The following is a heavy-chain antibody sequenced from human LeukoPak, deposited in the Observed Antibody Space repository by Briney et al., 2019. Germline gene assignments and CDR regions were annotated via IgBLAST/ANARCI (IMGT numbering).Heavy chain of an antibody. CDR3: ARQRWSLYLYMDV. CDR2: ISIGGSTI. J-gene: IGHJ6*03. Sequence: GGSLRLSCAASGFSFTSYEMNWVRQAPGKGLEWVSYISIGGSTIYYADSVKGRFTISRDNAKNSLYLQMNSLRAEDTAVYYCARQRWSLYLYMDVWGKGTAVTISS. D-gene: IGHD2-15*01. CDR1: GFSFTSYE. V-gene: IGHV3-48*03.